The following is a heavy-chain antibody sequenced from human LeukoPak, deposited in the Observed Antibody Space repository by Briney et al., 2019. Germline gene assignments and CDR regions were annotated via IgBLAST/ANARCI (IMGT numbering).Heavy chain of an antibody. CDR1: GYTFTSYY. V-gene: IGHV1-46*01. D-gene: IGHD1-26*01. CDR3: ARDLVGVTDY. Sequence: GASVKVFCKASGYTFTSYYMHWVRQAPGQGLEWMGIINPSGGSTSYAQKFQGRVTMTRDTSTSTVHMELSSLRSEDTAVYYCARDLVGVTDYWGQGTLVTVSS. J-gene: IGHJ4*02. CDR2: INPSGGST.